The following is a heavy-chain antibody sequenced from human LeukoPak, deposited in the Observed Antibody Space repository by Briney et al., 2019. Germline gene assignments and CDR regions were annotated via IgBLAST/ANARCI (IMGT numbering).Heavy chain of an antibody. CDR1: GGSFSGYY. CDR3: ARGVRIAVAAPHLNY. Sequence: SETLSLTCAVYGGSFSGYYWSWIRQPPGKGLEWIGEIDHSGSTNYNPSLKSRVTISVDTSKNQFSLNLSSVTAADTAVYFCARGVRIAVAAPHLNYWGQGTLVTVSS. V-gene: IGHV4-34*01. CDR2: IDHSGST. J-gene: IGHJ4*02. D-gene: IGHD6-19*01.